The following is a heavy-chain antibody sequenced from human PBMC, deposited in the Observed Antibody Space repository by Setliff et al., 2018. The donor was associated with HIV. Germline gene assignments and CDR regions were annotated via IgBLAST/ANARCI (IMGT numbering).Heavy chain of an antibody. J-gene: IGHJ4*02. CDR1: GFTFGDYA. V-gene: IGHV3-49*04. D-gene: IGHD3-22*01. CDR2: IRTKAYGGTI. CDR3: TRDSRYYYDISGYYPF. Sequence: GGSLRLSCTASGFTFGDYAISWVRQAPGKGLEWVGFIRTKAYGGTIEYAASVKGRFTISRDDSRSISHLQMNSLKTEDTAVYYCTRDSRYYYDISGYYPFWGQGTLVTVSS.